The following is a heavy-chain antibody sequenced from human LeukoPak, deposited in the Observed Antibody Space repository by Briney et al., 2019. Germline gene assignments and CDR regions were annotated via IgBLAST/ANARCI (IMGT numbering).Heavy chain of an antibody. J-gene: IGHJ6*02. CDR3: ARALWSGPVYYGMDV. CDR2: ISSTSSYI. V-gene: IGHV3-21*06. Sequence: GGSLRLSCAASGFTFSNYNFYWVRQAPGKGLEWVSSISSTSSYIYYADSVKGRFTISRDNAKNSLNLQMNSLRAEDTAVYYCARALWSGPVYYGMDVWGQGTTVTVSS. CDR1: GFTFSNYN. D-gene: IGHD3-10*01.